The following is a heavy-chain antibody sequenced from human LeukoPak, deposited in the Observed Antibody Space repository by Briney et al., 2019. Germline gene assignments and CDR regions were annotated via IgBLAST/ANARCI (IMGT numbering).Heavy chain of an antibody. CDR3: ARGGPGRDGYNLDY. V-gene: IGHV1-69*05. D-gene: IGHD5-24*01. CDR1: GGTFSSYA. CDR2: ITPVLHTT. Sequence: SVKVSCKASGGTFSSYAISWVRQAPGQGLQWMGGITPVLHTTRFAQKFQGRVTFTTDESTSTAYMELTSLTSDDSAVYFCARGGPGRDGYNLDYWGQGTLVTVSS. J-gene: IGHJ4*02.